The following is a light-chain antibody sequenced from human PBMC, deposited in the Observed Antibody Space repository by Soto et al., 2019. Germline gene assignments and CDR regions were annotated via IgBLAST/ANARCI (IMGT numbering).Light chain of an antibody. CDR2: DAS. J-gene: IGKJ5*01. Sequence: EIVMTQSPATLSVSPGERVTLSCRASQSVSSYLAWYQQKPGQAPRLLIYDASNRATGIPARFSGSGSGTDFTLTISSLQSEDFAVYYCQQYNTWPPITFGQGTRLEN. CDR1: QSVSSY. V-gene: IGKV3D-15*01. CDR3: QQYNTWPPIT.